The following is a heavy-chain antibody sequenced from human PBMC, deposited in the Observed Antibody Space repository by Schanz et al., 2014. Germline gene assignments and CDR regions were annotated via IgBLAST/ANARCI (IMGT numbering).Heavy chain of an antibody. CDR1: GFTLSSYA. CDR3: AKDSTHIDIVLVPTAIDY. Sequence: VQLVESGGYLVQPGGSLRLSCAAYGFTLSSYAMHWVRQAPGKGLEWVAVISYDGSNKYYADSVKGRFTISRDNSKNTLYLQMNTLRAEDTAVYYCAKDSTHIDIVLVPTAIDYWGQGTLVTVSS. CDR2: ISYDGSNK. J-gene: IGHJ4*02. V-gene: IGHV3-30-3*01. D-gene: IGHD2-2*01.